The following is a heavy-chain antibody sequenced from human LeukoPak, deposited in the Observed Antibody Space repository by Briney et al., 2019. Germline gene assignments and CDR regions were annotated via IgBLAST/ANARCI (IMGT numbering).Heavy chain of an antibody. CDR2: ISVGAEYI. CDR1: GFTFSTYV. CDR3: ASGPPFLKYFEY. D-gene: IGHD3-3*01. Sequence: QPGGSLRLSCAASGFTFSTYVMNWFRQAPGKGLEWVSTISVGAEYIFYADSVKGRFTISRDDSNNALYSQMHSLRAEDTALYYCASGPPFLKYFEYWGQGTLVTVSS. J-gene: IGHJ4*02. V-gene: IGHV3-23*01.